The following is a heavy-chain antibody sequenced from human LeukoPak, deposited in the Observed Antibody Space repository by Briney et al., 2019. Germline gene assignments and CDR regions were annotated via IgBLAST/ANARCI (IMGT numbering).Heavy chain of an antibody. Sequence: SETLSLTCAVYGGSFSGYYWSWIRQPPGKGLEWIGEINHSGSTNYNPSLKSRVTISVDTSKNQFSLKLSSVTAADTAVYYCARGAMDTAKWFDPWGQGTLVTVSS. CDR3: ARGAMDTAKWFDP. CDR1: GGSFSGYY. J-gene: IGHJ5*02. D-gene: IGHD5-18*01. CDR2: INHSGST. V-gene: IGHV4-34*01.